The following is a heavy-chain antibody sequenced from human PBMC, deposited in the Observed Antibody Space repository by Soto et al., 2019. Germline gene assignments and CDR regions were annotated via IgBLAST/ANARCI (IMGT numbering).Heavy chain of an antibody. J-gene: IGHJ6*02. V-gene: IGHV3-48*03. Sequence: GSLRLSCAASGFTFSSYEMNWVRQAPGKGLEWVSYISSSGSTIYYADSVKGRFTISRDNAKNSLYLQMNSLRAEDTAVYFCARGEKSSSAWYYYYGMDVWGQGTTVTVS. CDR1: GFTFSSYE. CDR3: ARGEKSSSAWYYYYGMDV. D-gene: IGHD6-6*01. CDR2: ISSSGSTI.